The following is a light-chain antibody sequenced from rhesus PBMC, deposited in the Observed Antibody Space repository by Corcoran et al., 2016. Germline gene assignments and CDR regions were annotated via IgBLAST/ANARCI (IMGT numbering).Light chain of an antibody. CDR2: KAS. Sequence: DIQMTQSPSSLSASVGDTGTITCRASQSISSWIDWYQKKPGKAPKLLFYKASSLQRGVPLRFSGSGSGTDCTLTSSILQPEDFATYYCLQYSSSPFTFGPGTKLDIK. V-gene: IGKV1-22*01. CDR1: QSISSW. J-gene: IGKJ3*01. CDR3: LQYSSSPFT.